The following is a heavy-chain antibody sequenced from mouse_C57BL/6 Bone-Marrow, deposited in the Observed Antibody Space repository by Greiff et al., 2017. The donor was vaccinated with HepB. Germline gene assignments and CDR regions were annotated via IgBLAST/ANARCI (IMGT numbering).Heavy chain of an antibody. CDR2: IDPSDSYT. Sequence: QVQLQQPGAELVRPGTSVKLSCKASGYTFTSYRMHWVKQRPAQGLEWIGVIDPSDSYTNYNQKFKGKATLTVDTSSSTAYMQLSSLTSEDSAVYYCAYDYDWFAYWGQGTLVTVSA. V-gene: IGHV1-59*01. D-gene: IGHD2-4*01. CDR1: GYTFTSYR. J-gene: IGHJ3*01. CDR3: AYDYDWFAY.